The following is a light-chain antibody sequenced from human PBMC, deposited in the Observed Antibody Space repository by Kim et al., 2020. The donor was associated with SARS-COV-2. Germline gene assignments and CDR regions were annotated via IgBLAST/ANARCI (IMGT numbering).Light chain of an antibody. J-gene: IGKJ4*01. CDR2: AAA. CDR1: QGISND. V-gene: IGKV1-27*01. Sequence: SVGDRVTIACRASQGISNDLAWYQKKAGKAPRLLIYAAATLQSGVPSRFSGSGSGTDFTLTISSLQPEDFATYYCQKYNSAPALTFGGGTKVDIK. CDR3: QKYNSAPALT.